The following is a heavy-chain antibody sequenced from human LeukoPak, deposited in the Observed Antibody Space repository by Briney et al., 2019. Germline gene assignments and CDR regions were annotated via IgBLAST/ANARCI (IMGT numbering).Heavy chain of an antibody. V-gene: IGHV4-39*07. D-gene: IGHD1-26*01. CDR1: GDSISSSSSY. CDR2: MWFGATT. J-gene: IGHJ4*02. CDR3: ARGRRGSYFQDY. Sequence: PSETLSLTCTVSGDSISSSSSYWGWIRQPPGKGLEWIGSMWFGATTSYDPSLKSRVTISVDPSKNQFSLKLSSVTAADTALYCCARGRRGSYFQDYWGQGTLVTVSS.